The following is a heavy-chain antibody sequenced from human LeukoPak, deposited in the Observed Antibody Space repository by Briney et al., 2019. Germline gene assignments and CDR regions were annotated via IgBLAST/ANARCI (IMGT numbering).Heavy chain of an antibody. CDR3: ARDMSDYYDSSGYFDY. J-gene: IGHJ4*02. D-gene: IGHD3-22*01. V-gene: IGHV3-33*01. Sequence: GGSLRLSCAASGFTFSSYGMHWVRQAPGKGLEWVAVIWYDGSNKYYADSVKGRFTISRDNSKNTLYLQMNSLRAEDTAEYYCARDMSDYYDSSGYFDYWGQGTLVTVSS. CDR1: GFTFSSYG. CDR2: IWYDGSNK.